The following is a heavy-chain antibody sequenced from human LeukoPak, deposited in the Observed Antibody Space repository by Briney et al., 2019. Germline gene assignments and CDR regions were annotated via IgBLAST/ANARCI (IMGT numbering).Heavy chain of an antibody. J-gene: IGHJ4*02. CDR3: ARLFDSGTYNNFFHY. D-gene: IGHD3-10*01. Sequence: GGSLGLSCVASGFTFSSYAMSWVRQAPGKGLEWVSAITASSSGTYDADSVKGRLTISRDNSKNTLYLQMNSLRPEDTAIYYCARLFDSGTYNNFFHYWGQGTLVTVSS. CDR1: GFTFSSYA. CDR2: ITASSSGT. V-gene: IGHV3-23*01.